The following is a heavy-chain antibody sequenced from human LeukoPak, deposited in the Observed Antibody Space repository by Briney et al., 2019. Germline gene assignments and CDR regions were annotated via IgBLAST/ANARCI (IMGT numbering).Heavy chain of an antibody. Sequence: PGRSLRLSCAASGFTVSNNYMSWVRQAPGTGLEWVSIIYDIGTTYYADSVKGRFTISRDNSQNTLYLQLNSLRAEDTAVYYCAKTAVTPGSSDAFDIWGQGTMVTVSS. V-gene: IGHV3-53*01. J-gene: IGHJ3*02. CDR1: GFTVSNNY. CDR3: AKTAVTPGSSDAFDI. CDR2: IYDIGTT. D-gene: IGHD4-17*01.